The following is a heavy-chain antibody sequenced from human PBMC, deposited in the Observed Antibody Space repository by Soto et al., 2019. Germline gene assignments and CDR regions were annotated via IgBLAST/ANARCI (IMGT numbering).Heavy chain of an antibody. D-gene: IGHD2-21*02. V-gene: IGHV1-18*01. J-gene: IGHJ6*02. CDR2: ISAYNGNT. CDR3: ARPIPYCGGDCSPNYGMDV. CDR1: GYTFTSYG. Sequence: ASVKVSCKASGYTFTSYGISWVRQAPGQGLEWMGWISAYNGNTNYAQKLQGRVTMTTDTSTSTAYMELRSLRSDDTAVYYCARPIPYCGGDCSPNYGMDVWGRGTTVTVSS.